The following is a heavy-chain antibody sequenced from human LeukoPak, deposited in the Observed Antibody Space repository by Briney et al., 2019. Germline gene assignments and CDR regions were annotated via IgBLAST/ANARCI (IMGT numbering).Heavy chain of an antibody. CDR3: ARDRERQQLPQFFYYYYMDV. V-gene: IGHV3-20*04. D-gene: IGHD6-13*01. J-gene: IGHJ6*03. CDR1: GFTFDDYG. CDR2: INWNGDTR. Sequence: PGGSLRLSCVASGFTFDDYGMSWVRQAPGKGLEWVSGINWNGDTRGYAASVRGRFTISRDNARNSLYLQMNSLRAEDTAVYYCARDRERQQLPQFFYYYYMDVWGKGTTVTVSS.